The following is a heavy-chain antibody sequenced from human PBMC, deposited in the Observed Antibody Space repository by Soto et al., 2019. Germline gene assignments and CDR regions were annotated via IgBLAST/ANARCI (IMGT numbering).Heavy chain of an antibody. J-gene: IGHJ4*02. V-gene: IGHV3-23*01. D-gene: IGHD3-10*01. CDR3: AKLPQLLWFGELALDY. CDR2: ISGSGGST. Sequence: EVQLLESGGGLEQPGGSLRLSCAASGFTFSSYAMSWVRQAPGKGLEWVSGISGSGGSTYYADSVKGRFTISRDNSKNTLYLQMNSLRAEDTAVYYCAKLPQLLWFGELALDYWGQGTLVTVSS. CDR1: GFTFSSYA.